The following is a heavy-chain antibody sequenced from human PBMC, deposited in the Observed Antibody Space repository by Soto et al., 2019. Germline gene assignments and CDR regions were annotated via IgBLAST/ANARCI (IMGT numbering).Heavy chain of an antibody. D-gene: IGHD3-10*01. CDR2: IDWDDDK. CDR1: GFSLSTSGMR. Sequence: SGPTLVNPTQTPTLTCTFSGFSLSTSGMRVSWIRQPPGKALEWLARIDWDDDKFYSTSLKTRLTISKDTSKNQVVLTMTNMDPVDTATYYCARSIRRAPNDAFDIWGQGTMVTVSS. J-gene: IGHJ3*02. CDR3: ARSIRRAPNDAFDI. V-gene: IGHV2-70*04.